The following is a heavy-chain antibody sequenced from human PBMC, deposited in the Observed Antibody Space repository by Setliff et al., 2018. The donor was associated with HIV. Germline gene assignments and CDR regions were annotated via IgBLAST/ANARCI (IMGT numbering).Heavy chain of an antibody. J-gene: IGHJ4*02. CDR1: GGSISSGDYY. V-gene: IGHV4-30-4*08. CDR2: IYYSGST. D-gene: IGHD3-10*01. Sequence: SETLSLTCTVSGGSISSGDYYWSWIRQPPGKGLEWIGYIYYSGSTYYNPSLKGRLSMSTSENQFSLKLTSVTAADTAVYYCASTRIRLIRGAVISNLRTPYFDYWGPGSLVTVSS. CDR3: ASTRIRLIRGAVISNLRTPYFDY.